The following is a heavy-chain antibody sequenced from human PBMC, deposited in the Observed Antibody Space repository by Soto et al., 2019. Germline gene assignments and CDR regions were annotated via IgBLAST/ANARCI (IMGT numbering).Heavy chain of an antibody. CDR2: ISASNGNT. CDR1: RYTHTSYG. Sequence: GATVKVSYKACRYTHTSYGICCVRQPRGQGREGVGWISASNGNTNYAQKLQGRVTMTTDTSTSTAYMELRSLRSDDTAVYYCARDVSSEVTIFGVVIQYNWFDPWGQGTLVTVSS. J-gene: IGHJ5*02. CDR3: ARDVSSEVTIFGVVIQYNWFDP. D-gene: IGHD3-3*01. V-gene: IGHV1-18*01.